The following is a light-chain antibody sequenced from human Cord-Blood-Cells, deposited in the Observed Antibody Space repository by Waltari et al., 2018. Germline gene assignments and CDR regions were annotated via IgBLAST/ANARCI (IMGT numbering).Light chain of an antibody. Sequence: DIQMTQSPSSLSASVGDRVTITCRASQSSSSYLNWYQQKPGKAPKLLIYAASSLQSGVPSRFSGSGSGTDFTLTISSLQPEDFATYYCQQSYRTFGQGTKVESK. CDR2: AAS. J-gene: IGKJ1*01. CDR3: QQSYRT. CDR1: QSSSSY. V-gene: IGKV1-39*01.